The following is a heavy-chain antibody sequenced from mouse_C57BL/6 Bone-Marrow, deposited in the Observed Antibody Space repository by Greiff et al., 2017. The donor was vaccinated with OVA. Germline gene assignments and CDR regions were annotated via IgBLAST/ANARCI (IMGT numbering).Heavy chain of an antibody. CDR3: ARGHYGSPFAY. D-gene: IGHD1-1*01. J-gene: IGHJ3*01. CDR2: IWGVGST. V-gene: IGHV2-6*01. Sequence: VQLVESGPGLVAPSQSLSITCTVSGFSLTSYGVDWVRQSPGKGLEWLGVIWGVGSTNYNSALKSRLSISKDNSKSQVFLKMNSLQTDDTAMYYCARGHYGSPFAYWGRGTLVTVSA. CDR1: GFSLTSYG.